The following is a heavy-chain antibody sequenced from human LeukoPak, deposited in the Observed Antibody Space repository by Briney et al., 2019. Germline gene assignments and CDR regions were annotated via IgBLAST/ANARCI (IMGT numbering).Heavy chain of an antibody. CDR3: ARQTPYSGNHYFDY. V-gene: IGHV4-4*09. CDR2: IDPTGLT. Sequence: SETLSLTCTVSGGSISGHYWSWIRQSPGKGLEWIGYIDPTGLTSYNPSLNSRVTISEDTSKNQFSLKVRSVTTADTAVYFCARQTPYSGNHYFDYRGQGTLVTVSS. J-gene: IGHJ4*02. D-gene: IGHD1-26*01. CDR1: GGSISGHY.